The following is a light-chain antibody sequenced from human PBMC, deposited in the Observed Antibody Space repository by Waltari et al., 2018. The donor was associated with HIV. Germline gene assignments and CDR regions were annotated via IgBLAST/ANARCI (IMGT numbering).Light chain of an antibody. CDR3: AAWDDSLNGVV. CDR1: SSNIGSNT. J-gene: IGLJ2*01. V-gene: IGLV1-44*01. CDR2: SNN. Sequence: QSVLTQPPSASGTPGPRVTISCSGRSSNIGSNTVNWYQQLPGTAPKLLIYSNNQRPSGVPDRFSGSKSGTSASLAISGLQSEDEADYYCAAWDDSLNGVVFGGGTKLTVL.